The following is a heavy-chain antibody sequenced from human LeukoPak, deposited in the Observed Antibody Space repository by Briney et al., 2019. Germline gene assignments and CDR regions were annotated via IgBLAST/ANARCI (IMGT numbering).Heavy chain of an antibody. V-gene: IGHV6-1*01. Sequence: SQTLSLTCAISGDSDSSTSAAWNWIRLSPSRGLEWLGRTYYRSKWYNDYAPSVKSRITINPDTSKNQFSLQLNSVTPEDTAVYYCAGSNYGYYVYWGQGTLVTVSS. CDR2: TYYRSKWYN. J-gene: IGHJ4*02. D-gene: IGHD4-17*01. CDR3: AGSNYGYYVY. CDR1: GDSDSSTSAA.